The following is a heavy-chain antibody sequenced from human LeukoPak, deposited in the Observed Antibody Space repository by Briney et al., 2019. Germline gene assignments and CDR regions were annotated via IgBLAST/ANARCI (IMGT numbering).Heavy chain of an antibody. CDR1: GGSISSSSYY. V-gene: IGHV4-39*01. CDR2: THYSGST. J-gene: IGHJ3*02. CDR3: AKGLRYLSFNDAFDI. D-gene: IGHD3-9*01. Sequence: SETLSLTCTVSGGSISSSSYYWGWIRQPPGKGLEWIGSTHYSGSTYYNPSLKSRVTIFVDTSKNQFSLKLSSVTAADTAVYYCAKGLRYLSFNDAFDIWGQGTMVTVSS.